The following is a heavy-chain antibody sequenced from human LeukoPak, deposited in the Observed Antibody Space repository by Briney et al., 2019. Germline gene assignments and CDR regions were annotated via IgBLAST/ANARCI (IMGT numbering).Heavy chain of an antibody. V-gene: IGHV3-53*01. J-gene: IGHJ6*02. D-gene: IGHD3-10*01. CDR2: IYSGGST. CDR3: ARENNFGSGMDV. CDR1: GFTVSSNS. Sequence: GGSLRLSCAASGFTVSSNSMNWVRQAPGKGLQWVSVIYSGGSTYYADSVKGRFTISRDNSKNTLYLQMNSLRAEDTAVYYCARENNFGSGMDVWGQGTTVTVSS.